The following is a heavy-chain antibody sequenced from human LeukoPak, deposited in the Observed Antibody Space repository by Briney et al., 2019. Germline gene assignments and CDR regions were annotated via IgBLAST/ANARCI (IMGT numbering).Heavy chain of an antibody. CDR1: GFTFGDHA. D-gene: IGHD5-18*01. V-gene: IGHV3-49*04. Sequence: QSGGSLRLSCIASGFTFGDHAMSWVRQAPGKGLEWVGFIRSKAYRGTTEYAASVKGRFTISRDDSESIAYLQMNSLKTEDTAVYYCTRGPTQLWHYYGLDVWGQGTTVIVSS. CDR2: IRSKAYRGTT. J-gene: IGHJ6*02. CDR3: TRGPTQLWHYYGLDV.